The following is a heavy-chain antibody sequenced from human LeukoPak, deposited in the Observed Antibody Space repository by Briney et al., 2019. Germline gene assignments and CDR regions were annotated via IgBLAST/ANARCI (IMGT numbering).Heavy chain of an antibody. CDR1: GGSISSSSYY. CDR2: IYYSGST. CDR3: ASERWELQPYYFDY. Sequence: PSETLSLTCTVSGGSISSSSYYWGWIRQPPGKGLEWIGSIYYSGSTYYNPSLKSRVTISVDTSKNQFSLKLSSVTAADTAVYYCASERWELQPYYFDYWGQGTLVTVSS. J-gene: IGHJ4*02. D-gene: IGHD1-26*01. V-gene: IGHV4-39*01.